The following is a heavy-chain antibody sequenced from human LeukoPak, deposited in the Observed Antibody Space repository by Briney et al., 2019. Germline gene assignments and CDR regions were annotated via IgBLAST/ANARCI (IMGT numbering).Heavy chain of an antibody. J-gene: IGHJ4*02. V-gene: IGHV3-23*01. Sequence: GGSLRLSCAASGFKFSHYAMGWVRQAPGKGLEWVSTLNGGGDRKHYADSVGGRFIISRDNSKNTLDLQMNNLRAEDTAVYYCDGADYWGQGTVVTVSS. CDR3: DGADY. CDR1: GFKFSHYA. D-gene: IGHD5-24*01. CDR2: LNGGGDRK.